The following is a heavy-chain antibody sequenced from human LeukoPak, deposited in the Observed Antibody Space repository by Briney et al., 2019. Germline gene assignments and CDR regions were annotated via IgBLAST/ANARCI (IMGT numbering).Heavy chain of an antibody. D-gene: IGHD2-21*01. CDR2: INHSGST. J-gene: IGHJ6*02. CDR1: GGSFSGYY. CDR3: ARGVGIVVVSAHIYYYGMDV. V-gene: IGHV4-34*01. Sequence: PSETLSLTCAVYGGSFSGYYWSWIRQPPGKGLEWIGEINHSGSTNYSPSLKSRVTISVDTSKNQFSLKLSSVTAADTAVYYCARGVGIVVVSAHIYYYGMDVWGQGTTVTVSS.